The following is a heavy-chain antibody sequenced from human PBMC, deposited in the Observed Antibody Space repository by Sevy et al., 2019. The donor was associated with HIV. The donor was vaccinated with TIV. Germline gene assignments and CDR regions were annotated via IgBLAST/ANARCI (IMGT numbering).Heavy chain of an antibody. CDR1: GFTFSRYG. Sequence: GGSLRLSCAASGFTFSRYGMHWVRQAPGKGLEWVAFIRYDGGTKYYTESVKGLFTISRDNSKNTLYLQMNSLRTEDTAVYYCAKGPSPMITFGGVADYWGQGTLVTVSS. V-gene: IGHV3-30*02. J-gene: IGHJ4*02. CDR2: IRYDGGTK. CDR3: AKGPSPMITFGGVADY. D-gene: IGHD3-16*01.